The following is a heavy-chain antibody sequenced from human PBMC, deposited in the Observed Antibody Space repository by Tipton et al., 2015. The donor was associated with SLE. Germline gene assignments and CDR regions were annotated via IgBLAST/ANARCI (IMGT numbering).Heavy chain of an antibody. V-gene: IGHV1-2*06. CDR2: VNANSGAT. J-gene: IGHJ4*02. D-gene: IGHD1-26*01. CDR3: ARDRSPGGSFYFDY. CDR1: EYTFTDYY. Sequence: QLVQSGAEVKKPGASVKVFCKASEYTFTDYYIHWVRQAPGQGLEWMGRVNANSGATKFADIFQGRVTVTRDTSSNTAYMELSSLRSDDTAIYYCARDRSPGGSFYFDYWGQGTRVTVSS.